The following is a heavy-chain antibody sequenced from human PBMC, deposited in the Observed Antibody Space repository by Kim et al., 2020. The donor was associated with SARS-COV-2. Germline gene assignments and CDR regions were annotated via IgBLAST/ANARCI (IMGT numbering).Heavy chain of an antibody. CDR1: GGTFSSYA. D-gene: IGHD3-10*01. Sequence: SVKVSCKASGGTFSSYAISWVQQAPGQGLEWMGGIIPIFGTANYAQKFQGRVTITADESTSTAYMELSSLRSEDTAVYYCASSGGIGSGSYRWDYWGQGTLVTVSS. J-gene: IGHJ4*02. CDR2: IIPIFGTA. V-gene: IGHV1-69*13. CDR3: ASSGGIGSGSYRWDY.